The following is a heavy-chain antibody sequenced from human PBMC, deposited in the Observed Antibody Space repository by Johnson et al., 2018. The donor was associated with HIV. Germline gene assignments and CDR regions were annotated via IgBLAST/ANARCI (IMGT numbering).Heavy chain of an antibody. CDR1: GFTFSSYA. J-gene: IGHJ3*02. V-gene: IGHV3-30*04. Sequence: QVQLVESGGGVVQPGRSLRLSCAASGFTFSSYAMHWVRQAPGKGLELVAVISYDGSNKYYADSVKGRLTISRDNSKNTLYLQMNSLRAEDTAVYYCARDESSRLQLTGNDAFDIWGQGTMVTVSS. D-gene: IGHD6-13*01. CDR3: ARDESSRLQLTGNDAFDI. CDR2: ISYDGSNK.